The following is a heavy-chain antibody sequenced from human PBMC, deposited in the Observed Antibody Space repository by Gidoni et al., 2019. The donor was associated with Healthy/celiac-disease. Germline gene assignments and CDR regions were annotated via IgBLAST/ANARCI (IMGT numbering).Heavy chain of an antibody. V-gene: IGHV3-30*18. J-gene: IGHJ4*02. Sequence: QVQLVESGGGVVQPGRSLRLSCAASGFTFSSYGMHWVRQAPGKGLGWVAVISYDGSNKYYADSVKGRFTISRDNSKNTLYLQMNSLRAEDTAVYYCAKDPLGGRYYFDYWGQGTLVTVSS. CDR1: GFTFSSYG. CDR3: AKDPLGGRYYFDY. CDR2: ISYDGSNK. D-gene: IGHD3-16*01.